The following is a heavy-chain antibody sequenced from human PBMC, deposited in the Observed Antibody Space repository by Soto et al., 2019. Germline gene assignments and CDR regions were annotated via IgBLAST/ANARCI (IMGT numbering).Heavy chain of an antibody. V-gene: IGHV1-18*01. Sequence: ASVKVSCKASGYTFTSYGISWVRQAPGQGLEWMGWISAYNGNTNYAQKLQGRVTMTTDTSTSTAYMELRSLRSDDTAVYYCARDIVVVVAATTGDAFDIWGQGTMVTVSS. CDR1: GYTFTSYG. CDR2: ISAYNGNT. J-gene: IGHJ3*02. CDR3: ARDIVVVVAATTGDAFDI. D-gene: IGHD2-15*01.